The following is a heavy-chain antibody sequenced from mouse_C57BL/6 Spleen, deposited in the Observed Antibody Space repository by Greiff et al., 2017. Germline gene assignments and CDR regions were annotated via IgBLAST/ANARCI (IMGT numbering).Heavy chain of an antibody. CDR1: GYSFTDYN. J-gene: IGHJ4*01. D-gene: IGHD2-1*01. CDR2: INPNYGTT. Sequence: VHVKQSGPELVKPGASVKISCKASGYSFTDYNMNWVKQSNGKSLEWIGVINPNYGTTSYNQKFKGKATLTVDQSSSTAYMQLNSLTSEDSAVYYCARGYYGNYRAMDYWGQGTSVTVSS. V-gene: IGHV1-39*01. CDR3: ARGYYGNYRAMDY.